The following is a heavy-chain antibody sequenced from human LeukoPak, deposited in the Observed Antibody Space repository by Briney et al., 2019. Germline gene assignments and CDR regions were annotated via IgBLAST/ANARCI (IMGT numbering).Heavy chain of an antibody. Sequence: PSETLSLTCAVYGGSFSGYYWSWIRQPPGKGLEWIGEINHSGSTNYNPSLKSRVTISVDTSKNQFSLKLSSVTAADTAVYYCARTATGYSYGYVYDYWGQGTLVTVSS. CDR1: GGSFSGYY. V-gene: IGHV4-34*01. J-gene: IGHJ4*02. CDR2: INHSGST. CDR3: ARTATGYSYGYVYDY. D-gene: IGHD5-18*01.